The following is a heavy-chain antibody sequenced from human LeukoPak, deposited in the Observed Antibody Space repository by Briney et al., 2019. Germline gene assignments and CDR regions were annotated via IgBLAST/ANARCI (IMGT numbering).Heavy chain of an antibody. V-gene: IGHV3-30*18. CDR2: ISYDGSNK. D-gene: IGHD6-19*01. CDR1: GFTFSSYG. Sequence: QPGRSLRLSCAASGFTFSSYGMHWVRQAPGKGLEWVAVISYDGSNKYYADSVKGRFTISRDNSKNTLYLQMNSLRAEDTAVYYCAKEPVFQWLGPYYFDYWGQGTLVTVSS. J-gene: IGHJ4*02. CDR3: AKEPVFQWLGPYYFDY.